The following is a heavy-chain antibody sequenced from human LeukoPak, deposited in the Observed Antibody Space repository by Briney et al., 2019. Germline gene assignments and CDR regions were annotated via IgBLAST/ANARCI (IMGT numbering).Heavy chain of an antibody. D-gene: IGHD3-10*01. CDR3: ARGGRITMVRGVIFPFDY. Sequence: GGSLRLSCAASGFTFSSYSMNWVRQAPGKGLEWVSSISSSSSYIYYADSVKGRFTISRDNAKNSLYLQMNSLRAEDTAVYYCARGGRITMVRGVIFPFDYWGQGTLVTVSS. CDR2: ISSSSSYI. CDR1: GFTFSSYS. V-gene: IGHV3-21*01. J-gene: IGHJ4*02.